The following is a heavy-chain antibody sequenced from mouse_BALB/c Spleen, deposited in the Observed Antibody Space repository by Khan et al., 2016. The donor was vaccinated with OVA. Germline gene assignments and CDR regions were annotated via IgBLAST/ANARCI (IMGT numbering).Heavy chain of an antibody. CDR1: GYTFTSYT. CDR3: ARVGPYHANCGAWFAY. V-gene: IGHV1-4*01. J-gene: IGHJ3*01. Sequence: QVQLQQSGAELARPGASVKMSCKASGYTFTSYTMHCVKQRPGQGLEWIGYINPSNGYTNYNQKFRDKATLTADKSSSTAYMQLSSLTSEDSAVYYCARVGPYHANCGAWFAYWGQGTLVTVSA. CDR2: INPSNGYT. D-gene: IGHD2-10*01.